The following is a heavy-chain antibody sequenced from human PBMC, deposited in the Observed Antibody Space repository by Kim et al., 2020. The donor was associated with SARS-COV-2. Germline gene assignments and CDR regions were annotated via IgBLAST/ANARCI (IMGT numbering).Heavy chain of an antibody. Sequence: NSNSSLKSRVTISVDTSKNQFSLKLSSVTAADTAVYYCARGVVVTAPLGYWGQGTLVTVSS. V-gene: IGHV4-59*09. D-gene: IGHD2-21*02. CDR3: ARGVVVTAPLGY. J-gene: IGHJ4*02.